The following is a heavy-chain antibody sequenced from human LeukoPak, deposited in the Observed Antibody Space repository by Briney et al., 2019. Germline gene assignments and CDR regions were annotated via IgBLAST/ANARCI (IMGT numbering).Heavy chain of an antibody. CDR2: INPNSGGT. J-gene: IGHJ6*03. Sequence: ASVKVSCKASGYTFTGYYMHWVRQAPGQGLEWMGRINPNSGGTNYAQKFQGRVTMTRDTSISTAYMELRRLRSDDTAVYYCARSGWSSSWYGHYYYYMDVWGKGTTVTVSS. CDR3: ARSGWSSSWYGHYYYYMDV. CDR1: GYTFTGYY. D-gene: IGHD6-13*01. V-gene: IGHV1-2*06.